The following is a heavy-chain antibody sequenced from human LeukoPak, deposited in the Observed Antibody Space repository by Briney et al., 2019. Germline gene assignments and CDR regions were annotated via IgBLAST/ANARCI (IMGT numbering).Heavy chain of an antibody. D-gene: IGHD3-9*01. V-gene: IGHV3-15*01. CDR2: IKRKADGGTT. Sequence: PGGSLRLSCATSGFAFSDAWMSWVRQAPGKGLEWVGRIKRKADGGTTDFAAPVQGRFSISRDASKNTLALQMNSLKTEDTAVYYCPTEGFLIGYHALDAWGPGTMVIVSS. CDR3: PTEGFLIGYHALDA. CDR1: GFAFSDAW. J-gene: IGHJ3*01.